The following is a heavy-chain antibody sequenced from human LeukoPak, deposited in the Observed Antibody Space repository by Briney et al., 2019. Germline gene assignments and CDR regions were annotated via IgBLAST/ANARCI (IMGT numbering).Heavy chain of an antibody. CDR1: GGSISSGDYY. V-gene: IGHV4-30-4*01. D-gene: IGHD5-12*01. CDR2: IYYSGST. J-gene: IGHJ4*02. Sequence: SETLSLTCTVSGGSISSGDYYWSWIRQPPGKGLEWIGYIYYSGSTYYNPSLKSRVTISVDTSKNQFSLKLSSVTATDTAVYYCASNVGYSGYGYWGQGTLVTVSS. CDR3: ASNVGYSGYGY.